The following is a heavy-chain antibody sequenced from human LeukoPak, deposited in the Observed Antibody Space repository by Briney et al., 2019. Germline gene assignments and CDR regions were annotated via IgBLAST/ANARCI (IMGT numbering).Heavy chain of an antibody. CDR1: GFTFSDYY. D-gene: IGHD3-10*02. J-gene: IGHJ6*04. CDR3: AELGITMIGGV. V-gene: IGHV3-11*04. Sequence: GGSLRLSCAASGFTFSDYYMSWIRQAPGKGLEWVSYISNSGTIISYADSVKGRSTISRDSAKNTLDLQMNSLRAEDTAVYYCAELGITMIGGVWGKGTTVTISS. CDR2: ISNSGTII.